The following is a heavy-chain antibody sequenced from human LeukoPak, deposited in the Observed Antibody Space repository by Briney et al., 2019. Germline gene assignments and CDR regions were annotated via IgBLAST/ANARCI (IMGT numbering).Heavy chain of an antibody. CDR1: GYTFTSYG. D-gene: IGHD3-10*01. Sequence: ASVKVSCKASGYTFTSYGISWVRQAPGQGLEWMGWISAYNGNTNYAQKLQGRVTMTTDTSTSTAYMELRNLRSDDTAVYYCARARFREFDFDYWGQGTLVTVSS. V-gene: IGHV1-18*01. CDR3: ARARFREFDFDY. CDR2: ISAYNGNT. J-gene: IGHJ4*02.